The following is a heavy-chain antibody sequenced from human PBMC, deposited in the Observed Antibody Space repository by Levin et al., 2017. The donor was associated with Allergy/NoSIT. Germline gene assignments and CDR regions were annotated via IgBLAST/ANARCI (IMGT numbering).Heavy chain of an antibody. CDR3: ARYYRPTRGLDY. CDR1: GFTVSSNY. J-gene: IGHJ4*02. V-gene: IGHV3-53*01. CDR2: MYSGGRT. Sequence: ASVKVSCVASGFTVSSNYMSWVRQAPGKGLDWVSVMYSGGRTDYADSVKGRFTISRDNSKNTVYLQMNSLRVDDTAVYFCARYYRPTRGLDYWGQGTLVTVSS. D-gene: IGHD1-14*01.